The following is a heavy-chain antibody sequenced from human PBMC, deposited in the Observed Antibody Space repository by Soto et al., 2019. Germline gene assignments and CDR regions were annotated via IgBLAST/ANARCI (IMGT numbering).Heavy chain of an antibody. CDR1: GLTFTNYD. CDR3: ARSLSGYDSHDAFDI. CDR2: IVTVGDT. J-gene: IGHJ3*02. Sequence: PGGSLRLSCAASGLTFTNYDMHWVRQAAGKGLEWVSAIVTVGDTYYLGSVKGRFTISRENAKNSLYLQMNSLRAGDTAVYYCARSLSGYDSHDAFDIWGQGTMVTVSS. D-gene: IGHD5-12*01. V-gene: IGHV3-13*01.